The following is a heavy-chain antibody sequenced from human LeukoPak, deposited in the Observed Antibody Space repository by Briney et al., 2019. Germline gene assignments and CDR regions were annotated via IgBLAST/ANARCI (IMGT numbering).Heavy chain of an antibody. D-gene: IGHD4-23*01. CDR3: ARDLSYGGNDFDY. J-gene: IGHJ4*02. CDR2: ISAYNGNT. V-gene: IGHV1-18*01. Sequence: ASVKVSCKASGATFSTYAISWVRQAPGQGLEWMGWISAYNGNTNYAQKLQGRVTMTTDTSTSTAYMELRSLRSDDTAVFYCARDLSYGGNDFDYWGQGTLVTVSS. CDR1: GATFSTYA.